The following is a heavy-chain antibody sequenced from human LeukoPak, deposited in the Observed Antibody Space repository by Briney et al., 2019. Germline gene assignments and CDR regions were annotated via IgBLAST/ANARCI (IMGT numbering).Heavy chain of an antibody. V-gene: IGHV3-7*01. CDR2: LNQDGSEK. Sequence: PGGSLRLSCAASGLTFSSYWMSWVRQTPGKGLEWVANLNQDGSEKHYVDSAKGRFTISRDNAKNSLYLQMNSLRGEDTAVYDCAKVTRGYYCYIDVWGKGTTVTVSS. CDR1: GLTFSSYW. CDR3: AKVTRGYYCYIDV. J-gene: IGHJ6*03. D-gene: IGHD4-23*01.